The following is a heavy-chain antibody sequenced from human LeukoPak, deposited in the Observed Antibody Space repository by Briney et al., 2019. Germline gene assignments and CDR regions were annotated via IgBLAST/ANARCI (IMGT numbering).Heavy chain of an antibody. CDR3: ARGLDCRSTSCYLDN. J-gene: IGHJ4*02. CDR2: IKQGGSEK. D-gene: IGHD2-2*01. V-gene: IGHV3-7*01. CDR1: GFTFTKYW. Sequence: PGGPLRLSCAASGFTFTKYWMTWVRQAPGKGLEWVANIKQGGSEKFYVDSVKGRFTISRDNAKNSLDLQINSLGAEDTAVYYCARGLDCRSTSCYLDNWGQGTLVTVSS.